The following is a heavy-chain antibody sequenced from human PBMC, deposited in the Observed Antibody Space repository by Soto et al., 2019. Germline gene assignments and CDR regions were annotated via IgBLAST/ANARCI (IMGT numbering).Heavy chain of an antibody. CDR3: ARDQEIVGATPDFDY. D-gene: IGHD1-26*01. CDR2: ISAYNGNT. CDR1: GYTFTSYG. Sequence: ASVKVSCKASGYTFTSYGISWVRQAPGQGLEWMGWISAYNGNTSYAQKLQGRVTMTTDTSTSTAYMELRSLRSDDTAVYYCARDQEIVGATPDFDYWGQGTLVTVSS. V-gene: IGHV1-18*01. J-gene: IGHJ4*02.